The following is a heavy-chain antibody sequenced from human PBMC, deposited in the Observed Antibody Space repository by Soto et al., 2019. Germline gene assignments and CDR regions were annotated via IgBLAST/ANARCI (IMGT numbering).Heavy chain of an antibody. D-gene: IGHD2-15*01. Sequence: GGSLRLSCAASGFSFSDYSMDWVRQAPGKGMDSNSFIELGGTTTYYGTPVKSSFTIFKAKSMNKVYLQMKSLPVEDAAVYYCTKDRVPDGIYSFAYWGQGALVTVSS. CDR1: GFSFSDYS. J-gene: IGHJ4*02. CDR3: TKDRVPDGIYSFAY. V-gene: IGHV3-23*03. CDR2: IELGGTTT.